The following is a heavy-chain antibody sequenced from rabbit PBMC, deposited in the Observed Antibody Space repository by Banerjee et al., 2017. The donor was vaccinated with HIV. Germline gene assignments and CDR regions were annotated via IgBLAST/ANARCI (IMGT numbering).Heavy chain of an antibody. D-gene: IGHD7-1*01. CDR2: IYAGTSGNT. Sequence: QEQLVESGGGLVQPEGSLTLTCTASGFSFSSSYYMSWVRQAPGKGLEWIAYIYAGTSGNTVYATWAKGRFTISKTSSTTVTLQMTSLTAADTATYFCARSTPATGIMWHLWGQGTLVTVS. J-gene: IGHJ3*01. CDR3: ARSTPATGIMWHL. CDR1: GFSFSSSYY. V-gene: IGHV1S45*01.